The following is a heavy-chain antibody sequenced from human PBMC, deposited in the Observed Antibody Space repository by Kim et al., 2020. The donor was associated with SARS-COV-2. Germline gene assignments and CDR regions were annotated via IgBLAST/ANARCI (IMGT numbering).Heavy chain of an antibody. V-gene: IGHV4-39*01. CDR3: ATRILATRGG. J-gene: IGHJ4*02. CDR2: VHSGGTT. D-gene: IGHD3-16*01. CDR1: GDSVSSTAYF. Sequence: SETLSLTCTVSGDSVSSTAYFWVWIRQPPGKGLEWIGSVHSGGTTSYNPSLRSRLTISMDTSKNQFSLNLMSVTAADTAVYYHATRILATRGGWGQGTLVTVSS.